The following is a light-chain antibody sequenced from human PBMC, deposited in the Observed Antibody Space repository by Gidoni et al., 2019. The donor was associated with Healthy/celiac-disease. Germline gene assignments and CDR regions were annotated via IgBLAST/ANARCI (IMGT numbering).Light chain of an antibody. J-gene: IGKJ4*01. CDR2: AAA. CDR1: QGISNS. CDR3: RQYYSTALT. Sequence: DIQMTQSPSSLSASVGDRVTITCRASQGISNSVAWYQQKPWKAPKLLLYAAARLESGFPSRFSGSGSGTDYTLTSCSLQPEEFATCYCRQYYSTALTFGGGTKVEIK. V-gene: IGKV1-NL1*01.